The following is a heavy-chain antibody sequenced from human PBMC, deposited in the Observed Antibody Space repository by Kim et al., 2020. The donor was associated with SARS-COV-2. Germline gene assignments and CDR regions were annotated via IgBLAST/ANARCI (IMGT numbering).Heavy chain of an antibody. CDR1: GGSFSGYY. Sequence: SETLSLTCAVYGGSFSGYYWSWIRQPPGKGLEWIGEINHSGSTNYNPSLKSRVTISVDTSKNQFSLKLSSVTAADTAVYYCARGRGETTVVILGLGYYYYYGMDVWGQGTTVTVSS. CDR3: ARGRGETTVVILGLGYYYYYGMDV. V-gene: IGHV4-34*01. J-gene: IGHJ6*02. D-gene: IGHD4-17*01. CDR2: INHSGST.